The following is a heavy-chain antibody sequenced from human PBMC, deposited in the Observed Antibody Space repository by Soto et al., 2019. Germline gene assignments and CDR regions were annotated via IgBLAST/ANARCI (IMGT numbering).Heavy chain of an antibody. D-gene: IGHD2-2*01. CDR3: ARDVGRLGYCSSTSCRPHYFDY. V-gene: IGHV1-18*01. J-gene: IGHJ4*02. CDR1: GYTFTSYG. Sequence: GASVKVSCKASGYTFTSYGISWVRQAPGQGLEWMGWISAYNGNTNYAQKLQGRVTMTTDTSTSTAYMELRSLRSDDTAVYCCARDVGRLGYCSSTSCRPHYFDYWGQGTLVTVSS. CDR2: ISAYNGNT.